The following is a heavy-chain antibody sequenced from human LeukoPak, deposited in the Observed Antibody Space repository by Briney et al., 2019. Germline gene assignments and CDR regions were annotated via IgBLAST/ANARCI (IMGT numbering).Heavy chain of an antibody. J-gene: IGHJ4*02. D-gene: IGHD4-17*01. Sequence: GGSLRLSCAASGFTFSSYGMHWVRQAPGKGLEWVAFIRYDGSNEYYADSVRGRFTISRDNSKNTLYLQMNSLRAEDTAVYYCARVRDYGDYPPDYWGQGTLVTVSS. CDR1: GFTFSSYG. CDR3: ARVRDYGDYPPDY. CDR2: IRYDGSNE. V-gene: IGHV3-30*02.